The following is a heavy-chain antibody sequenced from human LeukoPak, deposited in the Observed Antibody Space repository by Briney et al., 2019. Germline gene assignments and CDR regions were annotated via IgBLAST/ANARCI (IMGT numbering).Heavy chain of an antibody. Sequence: PSETLSLTCTVSGYSISSGYYWSWIRQPPGKGLEWIGEINHSGSTNFNPSLMSRVTISVDTSKNQFSLKLGSVTAADTAVYYCARHKTRTRAFDIWGQGTMVTVSS. CDR1: GYSISSGYY. V-gene: IGHV4-38-2*02. J-gene: IGHJ3*02. D-gene: IGHD1-14*01. CDR2: INHSGST. CDR3: ARHKTRTRAFDI.